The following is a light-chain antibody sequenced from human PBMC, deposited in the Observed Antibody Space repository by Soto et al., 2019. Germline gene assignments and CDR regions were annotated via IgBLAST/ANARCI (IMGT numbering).Light chain of an antibody. CDR1: QSVSSY. J-gene: IGKJ1*01. V-gene: IGKV3-11*01. CDR2: DAS. Sequence: EFVLTQSPATLSLSPGERATLSCRASQSVSSYLAWYQQKPGQAPRLLIYDASNRATGIPARFSGTGSGTDFTLTISRLEPEDFAVYYCQQYGSSGTFGQGTKVDI. CDR3: QQYGSSGT.